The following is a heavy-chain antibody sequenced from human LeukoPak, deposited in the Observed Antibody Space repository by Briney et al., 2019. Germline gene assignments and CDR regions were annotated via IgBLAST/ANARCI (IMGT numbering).Heavy chain of an antibody. V-gene: IGHV3-21*01. CDR3: ASLIAVAPKGYFDY. Sequence: SGGSLRLSCAASGFTFSSYSMNWVRQAPGKGLEWVSSISSSSSCIYYADSVKGRFTISRDNAKNSLYLQMNSLRAEDTAVYYCASLIAVAPKGYFDYWGQGTLVTVSS. CDR1: GFTFSSYS. CDR2: ISSSSSCI. D-gene: IGHD6-19*01. J-gene: IGHJ4*02.